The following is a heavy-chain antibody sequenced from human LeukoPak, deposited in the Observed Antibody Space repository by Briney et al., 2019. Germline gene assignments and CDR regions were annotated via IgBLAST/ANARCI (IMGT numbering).Heavy chain of an antibody. CDR3: AKGDYFDY. Sequence: PGGSLRLSCAASGFTFNNYGMHWVRQAPGKGLEWVAVISYDGSNKYYADSVKGRFTISRDNSKNTLYLQMNSLRAEDTAVYYCAKGDYFDYWGQGTLVTVSS. CDR2: ISYDGSNK. J-gene: IGHJ4*02. V-gene: IGHV3-30*18. CDR1: GFTFNNYG.